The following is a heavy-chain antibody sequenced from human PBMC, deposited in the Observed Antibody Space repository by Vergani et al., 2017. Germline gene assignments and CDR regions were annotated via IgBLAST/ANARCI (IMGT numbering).Heavy chain of an antibody. V-gene: IGHV4-39*07. CDR2: IYYSGST. Sequence: QVQLQESGPGLVKPSETLSLTCTVSGGSISSSSYYWGWIRQPPGKGLEWIGSIYYSGSTYYNPSLKSRVPISVDTSKNQFSLKLSSVTAADTAVYYCGRVYDTSSFFDYWGQGTLVTVSS. J-gene: IGHJ4*02. CDR1: GGSISSSSYY. CDR3: GRVYDTSSFFDY. D-gene: IGHD3-16*01.